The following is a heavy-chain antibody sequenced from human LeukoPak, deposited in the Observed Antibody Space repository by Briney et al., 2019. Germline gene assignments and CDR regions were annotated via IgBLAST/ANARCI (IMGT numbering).Heavy chain of an antibody. CDR2: ISSSSSTI. CDR3: AREGYGYSSSWYSAGGYWFDP. V-gene: IGHV3-48*02. J-gene: IGHJ5*02. Sequence: GGSLRLSCAASGFTFSSYSMNWVRQAPGKGLEWVSYISSSSSTIYYADSVKGRFTISRDNAKKSLDLQMNSLRDEDTAVYYCAREGYGYSSSWYSAGGYWFDPWGQGTLVTVSS. D-gene: IGHD6-13*01. CDR1: GFTFSSYS.